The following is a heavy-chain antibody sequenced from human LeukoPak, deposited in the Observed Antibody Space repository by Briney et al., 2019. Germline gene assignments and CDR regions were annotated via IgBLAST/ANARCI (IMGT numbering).Heavy chain of an antibody. CDR3: ARPRGYCSSTSCYFDY. CDR2: IYPGDSDT. CDR1: GYSFSTYW. V-gene: IGHV5-51*01. Sequence: GESLKISCKGSGYSFSTYWIAWVRQMPGKGLEWMGIIYPGDSDTRYSPSFQGQVTISADKSISTAYLQWSSLKASDTAMYYCARPRGYCSSTSCYFDYWGQGTLVTVSS. J-gene: IGHJ4*02. D-gene: IGHD2-2*01.